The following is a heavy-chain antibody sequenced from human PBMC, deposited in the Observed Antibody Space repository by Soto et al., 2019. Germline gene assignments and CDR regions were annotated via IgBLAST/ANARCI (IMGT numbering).Heavy chain of an antibody. D-gene: IGHD3-10*01. V-gene: IGHV4-59*08. Sequence: SETLSLTCTVSGGSISSYYGSWIRQPPGKGLEWIGYIYYSGSTNYNPSLKSRVTISVDTSKNQFSLKLSSVTAADTAVYYCARLGPGGWSKGWFDPWGQGTLVTVSS. J-gene: IGHJ5*02. CDR3: ARLGPGGWSKGWFDP. CDR2: IYYSGST. CDR1: GGSISSYY.